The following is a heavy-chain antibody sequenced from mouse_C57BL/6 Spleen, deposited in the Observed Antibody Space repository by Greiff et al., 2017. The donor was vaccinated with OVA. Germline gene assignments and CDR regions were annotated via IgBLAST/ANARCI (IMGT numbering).Heavy chain of an antibody. Sequence: VHVKQSGPELVKPGASVKIPCKASGYTFTDYNMDWVKQSHGKSLEWIGDINPNNGGTIYNQKFKGKATLTVDKSSSTAYMELRSLTSEDTAVYYCARGEGLLYYFDYWGQGTTLTVSS. D-gene: IGHD1-1*01. V-gene: IGHV1-18*01. J-gene: IGHJ2*01. CDR3: ARGEGLLYYFDY. CDR1: GYTFTDYN. CDR2: INPNNGGT.